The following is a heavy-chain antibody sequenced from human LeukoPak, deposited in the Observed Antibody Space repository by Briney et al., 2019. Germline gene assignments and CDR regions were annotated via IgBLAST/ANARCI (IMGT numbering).Heavy chain of an antibody. Sequence: GGSLRLSCAASGFTFNRYWVHWVRQAPGEGPVWVAHILNDGGSTSYADSVKGRFTISRDNAKNTLSLQMNSLRAEDTAVYYCVRHNYGHDYWGQGTPVTVSS. V-gene: IGHV3-74*01. CDR2: ILNDGGST. J-gene: IGHJ4*02. CDR1: GFTFNRYW. CDR3: VRHNYGHDY. D-gene: IGHD5-18*01.